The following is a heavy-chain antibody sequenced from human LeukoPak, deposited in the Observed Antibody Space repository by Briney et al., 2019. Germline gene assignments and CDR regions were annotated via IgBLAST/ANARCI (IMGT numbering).Heavy chain of an antibody. D-gene: IGHD3-9*01. Sequence: SETLSLTCTVSGGSISSYYWSWIRQPPGKGLEWIGYIYYSGSTNYNPSLKSRVTISVDTSKNQFSMKLSSVTAADTAVYYCARAAYIYYDILTGYPKSRAFDIWGQGTMVTVSS. V-gene: IGHV4-59*08. CDR1: GGSISSYY. CDR3: ARAAYIYYDILTGYPKSRAFDI. J-gene: IGHJ3*02. CDR2: IYYSGST.